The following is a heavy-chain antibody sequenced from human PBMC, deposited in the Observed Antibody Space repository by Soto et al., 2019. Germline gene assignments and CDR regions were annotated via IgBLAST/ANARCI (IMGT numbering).Heavy chain of an antibody. CDR2: IYYSGST. J-gene: IGHJ5*02. Sequence: PSETLSLTCTVSGGSISSGGYYWSWIRQHPGKGLEWIGYIYYSGSTYYNPSLKSRVTISVDTSKNQFSLKLSSVTAADTAVYYCARGRPPPVTREPIVVVPAAISWFDPWGRGTLVTVSS. CDR3: ARGRPPPVTREPIVVVPAAISWFDP. V-gene: IGHV4-31*03. CDR1: GGSISSGGYY. D-gene: IGHD2-2*02.